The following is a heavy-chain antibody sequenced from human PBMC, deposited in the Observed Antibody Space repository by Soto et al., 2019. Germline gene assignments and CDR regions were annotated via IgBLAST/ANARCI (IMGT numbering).Heavy chain of an antibody. J-gene: IGHJ6*01. CDR2: ISYDGSNK. Sequence: LRLSCAASGFTFSSYGMHWVRQAPGKGLEWVAVISYDGSNKYYADSVKGRFTISRDNSKNTLYLQMNSLRAEDTAVYYCAKLLSAGTTETYYYYGMDVWGQGTTGTVSS. CDR1: GFTFSSYG. V-gene: IGHV3-30*18. CDR3: AKLLSAGTTETYYYYGMDV. D-gene: IGHD1-7*01.